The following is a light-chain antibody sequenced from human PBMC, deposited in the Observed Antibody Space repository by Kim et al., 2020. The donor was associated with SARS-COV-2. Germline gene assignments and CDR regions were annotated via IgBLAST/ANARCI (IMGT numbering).Light chain of an antibody. V-gene: IGKV3-15*01. CDR3: QQYEDWLPLT. CDR1: QSVGTN. Sequence: EIVMTQSPATLSVSPGERPTLSCRASQSVGTNLAWYQQKPGQAPRLLIYGASTRATGIPVRFSGSGSGTEFTLTISGLQSEDFAVYYCQQYEDWLPLTFGGGTKVDIK. CDR2: GAS. J-gene: IGKJ4*01.